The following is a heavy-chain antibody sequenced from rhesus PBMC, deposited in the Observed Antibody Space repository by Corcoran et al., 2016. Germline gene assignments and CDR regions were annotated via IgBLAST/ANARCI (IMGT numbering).Heavy chain of an antibody. Sequence: QVKLQESGPGLVKPSATLSLTCAVSGGSISDSYYWSWIRPPPGKGVEWIGYRDGRGGSNNYNPSLKRRVTIATDTSKNQFSLKPSAVTAADTAVYDWAMESSWSEGLDSWGQGVVVTVSS. CDR3: AMESSWSEGLDS. CDR2: RDGRGGSN. V-gene: IGHV4-106*01. CDR1: GGSISDSYY. D-gene: IGHD6-13*01. J-gene: IGHJ6*01.